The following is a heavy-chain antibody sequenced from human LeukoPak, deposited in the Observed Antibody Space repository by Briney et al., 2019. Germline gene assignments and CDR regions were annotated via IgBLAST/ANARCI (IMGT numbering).Heavy chain of an antibody. CDR3: ARGSLQLMSFDY. J-gene: IGHJ4*02. D-gene: IGHD3-16*01. V-gene: IGHV3-7*03. CDR2: INEHGSEK. CDR1: GFTFSSYW. Sequence: GGSLRLSCAASGFTFSSYWMTWVRQAPGKGLEWVASINEHGSEKYYVDSVKGRFTVSRDNAQKSLYLQMNSLRAEDTAVYYCARGSLQLMSFDYWGQGTLVTVSS.